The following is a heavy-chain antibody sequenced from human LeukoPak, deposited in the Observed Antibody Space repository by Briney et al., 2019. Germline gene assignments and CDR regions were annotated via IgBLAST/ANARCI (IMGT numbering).Heavy chain of an antibody. D-gene: IGHD3-16*02. V-gene: IGHV3-15*01. CDR1: GFTFSNAW. Sequence: GGSLRLSCAASGFTFSNAWMSWVRQAPGKGLEWVCRIKSKTDGGTTDYAAPVKGRFTISRDDSKNTLYLQMNSLKTEDTAVYYCTTDPRDSMITFGGVIVPSFDYWGQGTLVTVSS. CDR3: TTDPRDSMITFGGVIVPSFDY. J-gene: IGHJ4*02. CDR2: IKSKTDGGTT.